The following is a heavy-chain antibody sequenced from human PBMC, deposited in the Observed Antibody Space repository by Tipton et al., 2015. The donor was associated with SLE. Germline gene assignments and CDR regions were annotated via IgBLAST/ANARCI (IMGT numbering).Heavy chain of an antibody. D-gene: IGHD5-12*01. V-gene: IGHV4-34*01. CDR2: INHSGRT. CDR1: GASLTDHFY. J-gene: IGHJ4*02. CDR3: AREYSGYDYRTFDH. Sequence: TLSLTCAVYGASLTDHFYWIWIRQPPGKGLEWIGEINHSGRTNYIPTLKSRVTISKDTTKNQFSLKVRSVTAADTAVYYCAREYSGYDYRTFDHWGQGTLVTVSS.